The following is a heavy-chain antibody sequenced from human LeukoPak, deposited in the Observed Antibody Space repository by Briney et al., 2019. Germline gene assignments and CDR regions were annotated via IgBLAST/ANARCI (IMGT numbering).Heavy chain of an antibody. D-gene: IGHD3-10*01. Sequence: SETLSLTCSVSGGSISSSAYYWGWIRQPPGKGLDWIGSIYYTGITHYNPSLKSRVTISVDTSKNQFSLKLSSVTAADTAEYYCARLGDYYGSGSYYNTWGQGTLVTVSS. CDR2: IYYTGIT. J-gene: IGHJ4*02. V-gene: IGHV4-39*01. CDR3: ARLGDYYGSGSYYNT. CDR1: GGSISSSAYY.